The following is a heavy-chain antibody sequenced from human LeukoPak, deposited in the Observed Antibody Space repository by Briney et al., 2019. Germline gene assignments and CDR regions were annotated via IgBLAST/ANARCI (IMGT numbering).Heavy chain of an antibody. Sequence: ASVKVSCKASGYTFTSCGISWVRQAPGQGLEWMGWISAYNGNTNYAQKLQGRVTMTTDTSTSTAYMELRSLRSDDTAVYYCARVQGCSSTSCYGYYYYYGMDVWGQGTTVTVSS. V-gene: IGHV1-18*01. J-gene: IGHJ6*02. D-gene: IGHD2-2*01. CDR1: GYTFTSCG. CDR3: ARVQGCSSTSCYGYYYYYGMDV. CDR2: ISAYNGNT.